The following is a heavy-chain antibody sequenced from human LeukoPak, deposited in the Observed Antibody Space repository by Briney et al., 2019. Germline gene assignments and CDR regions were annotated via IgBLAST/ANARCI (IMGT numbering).Heavy chain of an antibody. Sequence: GGSLRLSCVASGFSFSSSGMHWVRQGPGEGLEWVAVISHDGSKEYYADSVKGRFTISRDISENTLYLQMNSLRAEDTAVYYCAKTSPCRSSWYGGIDYWGQGTLVTISS. J-gene: IGHJ4*02. D-gene: IGHD6-13*01. CDR3: AKTSPCRSSWYGGIDY. CDR2: ISHDGSKE. V-gene: IGHV3-30*18. CDR1: GFSFSSSG.